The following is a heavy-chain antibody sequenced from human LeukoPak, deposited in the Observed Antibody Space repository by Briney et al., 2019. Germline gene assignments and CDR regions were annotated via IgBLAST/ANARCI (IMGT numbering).Heavy chain of an antibody. CDR2: IYSGGST. J-gene: IGHJ4*02. CDR1: GFTVSSNY. D-gene: IGHD6-13*01. Sequence: GGSLGLSCAASGFTVSSNYMSWVRQAPGKGLEWVSVIYSGGSTYYADSVKGRFTISRDNSKNTLYLQMNSLRAEDTAVYYCARGLQGIAAAGTYWGQGTLVTVSS. V-gene: IGHV3-66*01. CDR3: ARGLQGIAAAGTY.